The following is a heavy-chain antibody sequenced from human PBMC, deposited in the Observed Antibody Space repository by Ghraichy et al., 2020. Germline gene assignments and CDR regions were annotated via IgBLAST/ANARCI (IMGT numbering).Heavy chain of an antibody. V-gene: IGHV4-34*01. J-gene: IGHJ4*02. CDR2: VHHSGST. Sequence: ESLNISCALFGESLGADYCSWIRQPPGKGLEWIGEVHHSGSTNYNPSLQRRVTISLDTSKNQFSLRLTSLTAADTALYYCARGPPPRGEAPRDLEYWGQGARVTVSS. CDR3: ARGPPPRGEAPRDLEY. CDR1: GESLGADY. D-gene: IGHD2-21*01.